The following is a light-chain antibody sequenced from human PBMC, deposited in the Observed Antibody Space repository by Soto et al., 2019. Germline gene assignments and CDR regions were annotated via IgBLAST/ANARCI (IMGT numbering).Light chain of an antibody. J-gene: IGKJ4*01. Sequence: DIVMTQSPDSLAVSLGERATINCKSSQSVLYSSNNKNYLAWYQQKPGQPPKLLIYWASTRESGVPDRFSGSGSGTDFTLTISSLQAEDVAVYYCQQCYITPLTVGGGTKVEIK. CDR3: QQCYITPLT. V-gene: IGKV4-1*01. CDR1: QSVLYSSNNKNY. CDR2: WAS.